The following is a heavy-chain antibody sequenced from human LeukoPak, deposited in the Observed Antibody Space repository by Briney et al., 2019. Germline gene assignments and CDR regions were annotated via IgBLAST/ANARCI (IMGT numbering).Heavy chain of an antibody. CDR1: GYTFTSYG. CDR3: ARIFGSGWDFDY. CDR2: INPSGGST. J-gene: IGHJ4*02. Sequence: GASVKVSCKASGYTFTSYGISWVRQAPGQGLEWMGIINPSGGSTSYAQKFQGRVTMTRDTSISTAYMELSRLRSDDTAVYYCARIFGSGWDFDYWGQGTLVTVSS. D-gene: IGHD6-19*01. V-gene: IGHV1-46*01.